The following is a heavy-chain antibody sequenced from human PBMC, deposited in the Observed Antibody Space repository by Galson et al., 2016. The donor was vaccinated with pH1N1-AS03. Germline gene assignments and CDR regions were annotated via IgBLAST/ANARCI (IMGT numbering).Heavy chain of an antibody. V-gene: IGHV4-59*01. Sequence: ETLSLTCTFSSASITSNYWSWLRQPPGKGLEWIGNIHDSGSTNYNPSLKSRVTISVDTSKNQFSLNLSSVTAADTAVYYCARRSPWSPVPTFYFDYWGQGTLVTVSS. CDR1: SASITSNY. CDR3: ARRSPWSPVPTFYFDY. J-gene: IGHJ4*02. D-gene: IGHD4/OR15-4a*01. CDR2: IHDSGST.